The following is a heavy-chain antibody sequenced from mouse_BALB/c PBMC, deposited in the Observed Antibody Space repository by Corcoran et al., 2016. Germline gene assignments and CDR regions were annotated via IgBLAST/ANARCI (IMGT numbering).Heavy chain of an antibody. J-gene: IGHJ1*01. D-gene: IGHD4-1*01. CDR1: GFNIKDTY. Sequence: EVQLQQSGAELVKPGASVKLSCTASGFNIKDTYMHWVKQRPEQGLEWIGRIDPANGNTKYDPKFQGKATITADTSSNTAYLQLSSLTSEDTAVYSCDNWDWYFDVWGAGTTVTVSS. V-gene: IGHV14-3*02. CDR3: DNWDWYFDV. CDR2: IDPANGNT.